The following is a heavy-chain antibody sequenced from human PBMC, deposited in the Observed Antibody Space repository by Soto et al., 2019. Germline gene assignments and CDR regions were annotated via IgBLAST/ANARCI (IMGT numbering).Heavy chain of an antibody. J-gene: IGHJ4*02. Sequence: PSETLSLTCTVSGGSISKYYWSWIRQPPGKGLEWNGFISYSGSTNYNPSLKSRVTISVDTSKNQFSLKLSSVTAADTAVYYCARYTGTYYFDWGQGTLVTVSS. D-gene: IGHD1-26*01. V-gene: IGHV4-59*01. CDR2: ISYSGST. CDR3: ARYTGTYYFD. CDR1: GGSISKYY.